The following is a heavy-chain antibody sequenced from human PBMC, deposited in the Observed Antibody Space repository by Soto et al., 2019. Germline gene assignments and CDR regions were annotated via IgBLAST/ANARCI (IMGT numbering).Heavy chain of an antibody. CDR1: GGSLSRRDYY. CDR3: ARQRTGDFYDAFDI. V-gene: IGHV4-39*01. D-gene: IGHD7-27*01. CDR2: VYYSGST. J-gene: IGHJ3*02. Sequence: QLQLQESGPGLVKPSETLSLTCTVSGGSLSRRDYYWGWIRQPPGKGLEWFGSVYYSGSTSYNPSLKSRLTIPVDTSKNQFSLKLSAVTAADTAVYYCARQRTGDFYDAFDIWGQGTMVTVSS.